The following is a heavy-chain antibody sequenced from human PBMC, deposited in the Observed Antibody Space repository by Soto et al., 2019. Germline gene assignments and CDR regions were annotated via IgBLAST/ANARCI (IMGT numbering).Heavy chain of an antibody. CDR3: ARDRPVLRFLEWLSTIRIPYYYGMDV. V-gene: IGHV1-18*04. J-gene: IGHJ6*02. CDR1: GYTFTSYG. CDR2: ISAYNGNT. D-gene: IGHD3-3*01. Sequence: ASVKVSCKASGYTFTSYGISWVRQAPGQGLEWMGWISAYNGNTNYAQKLQGRVTMTTDTSTSTAYMELRSLRSDDTAVYYCARDRPVLRFLEWLSTIRIPYYYGMDVWGQGTTVTVSS.